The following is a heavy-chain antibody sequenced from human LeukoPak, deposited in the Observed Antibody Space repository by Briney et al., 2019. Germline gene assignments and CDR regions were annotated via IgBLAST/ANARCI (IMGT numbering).Heavy chain of an antibody. D-gene: IGHD2-15*01. CDR1: GFTFSDYA. V-gene: IGHV3-23*01. Sequence: GGSLRLSCAASGFTFSDYAMNWVRQALGRGLEWVSTISYSGGNTYYADPVKGRFTISRDNSKNTLYLQMNSLRAEDTAIYYCAKARCCSGGTCPEWFDPRGQGTLVTVSS. J-gene: IGHJ5*02. CDR2: ISYSGGNT. CDR3: AKARCCSGGTCPEWFDP.